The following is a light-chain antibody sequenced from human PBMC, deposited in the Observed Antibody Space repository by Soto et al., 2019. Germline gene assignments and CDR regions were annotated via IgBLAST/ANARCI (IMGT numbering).Light chain of an antibody. J-gene: IGLJ3*02. CDR3: SSYTTSSTQV. Sequence: QSALTQPASVSGSPGQSITIYCTGTSSDVGYYNYVSWYQHHPGKVPKLMIYDVSNRPSGVSNRFSGSKSGNTASLTISGLKAEDEADYYCSSYTTSSTQVFGGGTKLTVL. CDR1: SSDVGYYNY. CDR2: DVS. V-gene: IGLV2-14*03.